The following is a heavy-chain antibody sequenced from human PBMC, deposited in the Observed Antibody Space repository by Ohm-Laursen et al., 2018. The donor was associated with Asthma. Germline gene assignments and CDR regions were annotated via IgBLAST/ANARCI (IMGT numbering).Heavy chain of an antibody. V-gene: IGHV3-30-3*01. CDR3: ARDYYGGNSVGNY. J-gene: IGHJ4*02. D-gene: IGHD4-23*01. Sequence: SLRLSCTASGFTFSNFAMHWVRQAPGKGLEWVSIITSDGSWTSYADSVKGRFTISRDNSKNTLYMQMNSLRAEDTAVYYCARDYYGGNSVGNYWGQGTMVTVSS. CDR2: ITSDGSWT. CDR1: GFTFSNFA.